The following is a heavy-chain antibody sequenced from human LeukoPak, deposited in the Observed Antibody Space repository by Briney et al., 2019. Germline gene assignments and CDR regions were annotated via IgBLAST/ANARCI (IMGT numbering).Heavy chain of an antibody. J-gene: IGHJ5*02. V-gene: IGHV4-59*01. CDR3: ARADPNASGYFYRFNWYDP. CDR2: IYSSGST. D-gene: IGHD3-10*01. Sequence: WETLSLTCTVSGGSISSYYWNWVRQPPGKGLEWIGNIYSSGSTDYNPSLKSRVTISLDTSKFQFSLRLNSVTAADTAVYYCARADPNASGYFYRFNWYDPWGQGTLVTVSS. CDR1: GGSISSYY.